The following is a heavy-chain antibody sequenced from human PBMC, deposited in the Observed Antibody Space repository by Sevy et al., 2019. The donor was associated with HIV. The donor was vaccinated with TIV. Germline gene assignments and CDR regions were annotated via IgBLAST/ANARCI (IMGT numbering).Heavy chain of an antibody. J-gene: IGHJ1*01. D-gene: IGHD3-3*01. CDR2: ISSSGTNI. V-gene: IGHV3-48*02. CDR3: ASGNLFGTTRSRVEVEYFQH. Sequence: GGSLRLSCAASGFTFSRYSVNWVRQAPGKGLEWVSYISSSGTNIYYGDSVKGRFTISRDKAKKSLYLQMNSLRDEDTATYYCASGNLFGTTRSRVEVEYFQHWGQGTLVTVSS. CDR1: GFTFSRYS.